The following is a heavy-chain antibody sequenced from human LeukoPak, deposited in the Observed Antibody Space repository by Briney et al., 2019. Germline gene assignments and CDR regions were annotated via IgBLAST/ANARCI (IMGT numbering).Heavy chain of an antibody. V-gene: IGHV3-53*01. CDR1: GFTVSSNY. CDR3: ARVHYYGLGSYYKSHGMGV. Sequence: GGSLRLSCVVSGFTVSSNYMSWVRQAPEKGLEWVSIIYSGGSTSYADSVKGRFTVSRDNSKNTLYLHMNSLRAEDTAVYYCARVHYYGLGSYYKSHGMGVWGQGTTVTVSS. D-gene: IGHD3-10*01. CDR2: IYSGGST. J-gene: IGHJ6*02.